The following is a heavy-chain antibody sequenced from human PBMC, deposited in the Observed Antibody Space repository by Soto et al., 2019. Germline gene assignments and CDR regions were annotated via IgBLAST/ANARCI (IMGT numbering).Heavy chain of an antibody. V-gene: IGHV1-69*12. D-gene: IGHD2-21*01. CDR1: GGTIKTYT. J-gene: IGHJ5*02. CDR3: ATGEVVPSFPNWLDT. CDR2: FIPSFPAP. Sequence: VQFVQSGAELKKPGSSVRVSCRASGGTIKTYTLSWVRQAPGQGLEGMGAFIPSFPAPNFAQRFKGRLTLTADESTNTGFMELSGRRPEDTALYFCATGEVVPSFPNWLDTWGQGTHVIVSS.